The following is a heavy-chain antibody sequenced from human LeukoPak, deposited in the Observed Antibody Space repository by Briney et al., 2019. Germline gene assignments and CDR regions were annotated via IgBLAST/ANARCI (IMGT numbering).Heavy chain of an antibody. CDR3: ARAKRETSTRPWTSGMDV. V-gene: IGHV3-13*01. CDR2: LGSAGDK. Sequence: GGSLRLSCAASGFTLSDYDIHWVRQAIGKGLDWVSGLGSAGDKYHAGSERGRVTISREDAENSVYLQMNGLRPEDTAIYYCARAKRETSTRPWTSGMDVWGQGTTVTVSS. CDR1: GFTLSDYD. J-gene: IGHJ6*02. D-gene: IGHD3/OR15-3a*01.